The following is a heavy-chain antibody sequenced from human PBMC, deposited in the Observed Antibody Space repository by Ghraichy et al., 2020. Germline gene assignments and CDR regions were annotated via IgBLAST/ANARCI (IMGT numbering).Heavy chain of an antibody. CDR2: IKKDGSEK. CDR3: ARELGGGWYFDY. CDR1: GFIFSGYW. Sequence: GESLNISCAASGFIFSGYWMSWVRQAPGMGLEWVANIKKDGSEKYYVDSVKGRFTISRDNSKNSLFLQMNSLRAEDTAVYYCARELGGGWYFDYWGKGAMVTVSS. V-gene: IGHV3-7*01. J-gene: IGHJ4*02. D-gene: IGHD6-19*01.